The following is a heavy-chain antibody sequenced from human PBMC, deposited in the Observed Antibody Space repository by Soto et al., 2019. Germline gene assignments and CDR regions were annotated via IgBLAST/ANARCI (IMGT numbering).Heavy chain of an antibody. CDR1: GGSISSSTYY. J-gene: IGHJ4*02. V-gene: IGHV4-39*01. D-gene: IGHD3-10*01. CDR3: SRRHGLDIEAYY. Sequence: SETLSLTCTVSGGSISSSTYYWGWMRQPPGKGLEWIASFFIGGNAYYNPSLKSRVTISVDTSKNQFSLKLSSVTAADTAVYFFSRRHGLDIEAYYWGQGFLVPVAS. CDR2: FFIGGNA.